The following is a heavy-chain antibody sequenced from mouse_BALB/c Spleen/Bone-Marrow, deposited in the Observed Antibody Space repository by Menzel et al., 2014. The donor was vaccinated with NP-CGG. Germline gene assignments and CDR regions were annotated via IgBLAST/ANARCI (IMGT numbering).Heavy chain of an antibody. Sequence: QVQLKQSGTELAKPGASVKMSCKASGYTFTTHWMHWVKQRPGQGLEWIGYINPSTGYTDYNQKFKDKATLTADKSSSTAYMQLISPTSEDSAVYYCVRSDYWGQGTTLTVSS. CDR2: INPSTGYT. CDR3: VRSDY. J-gene: IGHJ2*01. CDR1: GYTFTTHW. V-gene: IGHV1-7*01.